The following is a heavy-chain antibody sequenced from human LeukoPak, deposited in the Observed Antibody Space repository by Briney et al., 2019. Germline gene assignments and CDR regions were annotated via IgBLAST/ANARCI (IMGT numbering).Heavy chain of an antibody. CDR2: INHSGST. J-gene: IGHJ6*02. Sequence: SETLSLTCAVYGGSFSGYYWSWIRQPPGKGLEWIGEINHSGSTNYNPSLKSRVTISVDTSKNQFSLKLSSVTAADTAVYYCARGRVGSGDCYSCYYYYYGMDVWGQGTTVTVSS. CDR3: ARGRVGSGDCYSCYYYYYGMDV. D-gene: IGHD2-21*02. CDR1: GGSFSGYY. V-gene: IGHV4-34*01.